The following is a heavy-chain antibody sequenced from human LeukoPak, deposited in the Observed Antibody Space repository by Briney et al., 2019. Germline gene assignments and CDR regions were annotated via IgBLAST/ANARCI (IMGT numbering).Heavy chain of an antibody. CDR1: GYAFTSYG. J-gene: IGHJ4*02. D-gene: IGHD3-3*01. CDR2: ISAYNGNT. CDR3: ARVLPVDFWSGYYTGGERSFDY. Sequence: ASVKVSCKASGYAFTSYGISWVRQAPGQGLEWMGWISAYNGNTNYAQKLQGRVTMTTDTSTSTAYMELRSLRSDDTAVYYCARVLPVDFWSGYYTGGERSFDYWGQGTLVTVSS. V-gene: IGHV1-18*01.